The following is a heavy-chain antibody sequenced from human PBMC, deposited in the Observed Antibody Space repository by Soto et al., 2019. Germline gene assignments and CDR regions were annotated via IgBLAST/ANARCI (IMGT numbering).Heavy chain of an antibody. D-gene: IGHD1-1*01. CDR3: ARGVRWKYWYFDL. V-gene: IGHV4-61*01. J-gene: IGHJ2*01. CDR2: IYYSGST. CDR1: GGSVSSGSYY. Sequence: QVQLQESGPGLVKPSETLSLTCTVSGGSVSSGSYYWSWIRQPPGKGLEWIGYIYYSGSTNYNPSIQSRVAKSVDTSKNQFSLKLSSVTAADTAVYYCARGVRWKYWYFDLWGRGTLVTVSS.